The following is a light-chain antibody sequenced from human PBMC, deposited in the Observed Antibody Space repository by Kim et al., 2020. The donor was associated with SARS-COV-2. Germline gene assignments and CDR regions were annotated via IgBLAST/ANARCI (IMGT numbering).Light chain of an antibody. CDR1: QSLVHSDGNTY. J-gene: IGKJ2*01. CDR2: TVS. Sequence: DVVMTQSPLSLPVTLGQTASISCRSSQSLVHSDGNTYLSWFQQRPGQSPRRLIYTVSNRDSGVPDRFSGSGSGTDFTLKISRVEAEDVGVYYCMQDRHWPYTFGQGTKLEI. CDR3: MQDRHWPYT. V-gene: IGKV2-30*02.